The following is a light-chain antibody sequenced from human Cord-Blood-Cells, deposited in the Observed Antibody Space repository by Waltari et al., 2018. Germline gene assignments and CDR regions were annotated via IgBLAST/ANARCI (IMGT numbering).Light chain of an antibody. V-gene: IGLV2-14*03. J-gene: IGLJ3*02. CDR1: SSDVGGYNY. CDR2: DVS. Sequence: QSALTHPASVSGSPGQSITISCTGTSSDVGGYNYVSLYQQHPGKAPKLMIYDVSNRPSGVSNRFSGSKSGNTASLTISGLQAEDEADYYCSSYTSSSTWVFGGGTKLTVL. CDR3: SSYTSSSTWV.